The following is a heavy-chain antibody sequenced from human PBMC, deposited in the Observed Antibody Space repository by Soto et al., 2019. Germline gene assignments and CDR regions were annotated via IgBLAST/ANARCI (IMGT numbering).Heavy chain of an antibody. CDR1: GYTFTSYG. J-gene: IGHJ6*02. V-gene: IGHV1-18*01. CDR3: ARDFGYSSGGLGYHYGMDV. Sequence: GASVKVSCKASGYTFTSYGISWVRQAPGQGLEWMGWISAYNGNTNYAQKLQGWVTMTRDTSISTAYMELSRLRSDDTAVYYCARDFGYSSGGLGYHYGMDVWGQGTTVTVSS. D-gene: IGHD6-19*01. CDR2: ISAYNGNT.